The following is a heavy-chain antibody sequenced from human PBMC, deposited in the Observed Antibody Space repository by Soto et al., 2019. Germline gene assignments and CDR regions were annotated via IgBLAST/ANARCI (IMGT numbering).Heavy chain of an antibody. CDR2: ISGSGGST. V-gene: IGHV3-23*01. CDR3: AKAPTRGYSYGYAYFDY. D-gene: IGHD5-18*01. J-gene: IGHJ4*02. Sequence: GGSLRLSCAASGFTFSSYAMSWVRQAPGKGLEWVSTISGSGGSTYYADSVKGRFTISRDNSKNTLYLQMNSLGAEDTAVYYCAKAPTRGYSYGYAYFDYWGQGTLVTVSS. CDR1: GFTFSSYA.